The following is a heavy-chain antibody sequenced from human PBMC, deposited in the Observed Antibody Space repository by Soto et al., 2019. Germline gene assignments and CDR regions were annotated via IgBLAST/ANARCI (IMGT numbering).Heavy chain of an antibody. CDR2: INTDGSTT. D-gene: IGHD6-6*01. Sequence: EVQLVESGGGLVQPGGSLRLSCAASGFSFSSYWMHWVRQAPGQGLVWVSRINTDGSTTTYADSVKGRFTISRDNAKNTLWLQMNSLRAEYTAVYYCTRPHSSSSGLDYWGQGTLVTVSS. V-gene: IGHV3-74*01. CDR1: GFSFSSYW. J-gene: IGHJ4*02. CDR3: TRPHSSSSGLDY.